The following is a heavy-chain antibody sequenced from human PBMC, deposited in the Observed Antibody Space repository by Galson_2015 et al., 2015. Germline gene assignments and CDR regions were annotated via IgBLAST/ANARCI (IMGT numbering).Heavy chain of an antibody. CDR3: ARVDSIATGNAFDI. CDR1: GYTFTGYY. CDR2: INPNSGGT. J-gene: IGHJ3*02. V-gene: IGHV1-2*06. D-gene: IGHD1-1*01. Sequence: SVKVSCKASGYTFTGYYMHWVRQAPGQGLEWMGRINPNSGGTNYAQKFQGRVTMTRDTSISTAYMELSRLRSDDTAVYYCARVDSIATGNAFDIWGQGTMVTVSS.